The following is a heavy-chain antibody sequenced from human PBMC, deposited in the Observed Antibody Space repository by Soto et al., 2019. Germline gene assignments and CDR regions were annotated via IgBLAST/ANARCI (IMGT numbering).Heavy chain of an antibody. Sequence: PSETLSLTCTVSGGSISSYYWSWIRQPPGKGLEWIGYIHYSGSTNYNPSLKSRVTISVDTSKNQFSLKLSSVTAADTAVYYCAIGGRTMVRGGIRWLFASWGQGTLVTVSA. V-gene: IGHV4-59*12. D-gene: IGHD3-10*01. CDR3: AIGGRTMVRGGIRWLFAS. J-gene: IGHJ5*01. CDR2: IHYSGST. CDR1: GGSISSYY.